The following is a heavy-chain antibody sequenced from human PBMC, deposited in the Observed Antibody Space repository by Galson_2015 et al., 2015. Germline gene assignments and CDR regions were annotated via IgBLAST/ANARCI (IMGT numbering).Heavy chain of an antibody. CDR3: ARDEAGHDH. Sequence: SLRLSCAASGFTFSSYWMSWVRQAPGKGLEWVANIKQDGSEKYYVDSVEGRFTISKDNAKNPLYLQMNSLRAEDTAVYYWARDEAGHDHRGQGTLVTASA. V-gene: IGHV3-7*01. CDR2: IKQDGSEK. J-gene: IGHJ5*02. D-gene: IGHD3-10*01. CDR1: GFTFSSYW.